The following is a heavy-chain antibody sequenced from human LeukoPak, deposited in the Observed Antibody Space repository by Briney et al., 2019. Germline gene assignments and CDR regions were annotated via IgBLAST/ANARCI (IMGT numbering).Heavy chain of an antibody. CDR2: IHYSGST. V-gene: IGHV4-39*01. Sequence: SETLSLTCTVSGVSISSSTYYWGWIRQPPGTGLEWIGSIHYSGSTYYNPSLKSRVTISVDTSKNQFSLKLNSVTAADTAVYYCATHGRYCSSTSCYLNWFDPWGQGTLVTVSS. CDR1: GVSISSSTYY. CDR3: ATHGRYCSSTSCYLNWFDP. J-gene: IGHJ5*02. D-gene: IGHD2-2*01.